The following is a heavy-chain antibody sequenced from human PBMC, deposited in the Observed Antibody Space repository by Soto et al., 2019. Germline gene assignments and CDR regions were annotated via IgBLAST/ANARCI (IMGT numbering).Heavy chain of an antibody. J-gene: IGHJ4*02. CDR3: ARGRTIPEEDIWTTSSFDY. Sequence: QVQLQQWGAGLLRPSETLSLMCAVYGGSFSGYYWSWIRQSPGEGLEWLGEIDHSGSTNLNPSLKSRVTRSVDTSKNQFSLRVNSVTAADTAVYYCARGRTIPEEDIWTTSSFDYWGQGTLVTVSS. V-gene: IGHV4-34*02. CDR2: IDHSGST. D-gene: IGHD3-9*01. CDR1: GGSFSGYY.